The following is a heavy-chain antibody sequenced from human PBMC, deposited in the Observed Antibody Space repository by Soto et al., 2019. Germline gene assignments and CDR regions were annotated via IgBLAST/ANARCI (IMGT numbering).Heavy chain of an antibody. CDR1: GFTFSDYY. Sequence: GGSLRLSCAASGFTFSDYYMSWIRQAPGKGLEWVSYISSSGSTIYYADSVKGRFTISRDNAKNSLYLQMNSLRADDTAVYYCARMRLDTAMAAYYYYYYMDVWGKGTTVNVSS. CDR3: ARMRLDTAMAAYYYYYYMDV. CDR2: ISSSGSTI. D-gene: IGHD5-18*01. V-gene: IGHV3-11*01. J-gene: IGHJ6*03.